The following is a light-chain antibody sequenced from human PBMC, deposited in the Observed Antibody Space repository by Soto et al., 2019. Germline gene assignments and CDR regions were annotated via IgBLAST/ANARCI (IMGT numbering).Light chain of an antibody. Sequence: EIVLTQSPATLSLSPGERATLSCRASQSVYNNLAWYQQKPGQAPRLLIYGASTRATGIPARFSGSGSGTEFTLSISSLQSEHVAVYYCQQYNSWPLTFGGGTKVDIK. V-gene: IGKV3-15*01. CDR2: GAS. J-gene: IGKJ4*01. CDR3: QQYNSWPLT. CDR1: QSVYNN.